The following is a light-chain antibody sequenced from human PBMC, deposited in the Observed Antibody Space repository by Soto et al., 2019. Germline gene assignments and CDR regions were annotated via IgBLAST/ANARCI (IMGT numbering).Light chain of an antibody. CDR3: QQYGSSRT. CDR1: ESIPSY. Sequence: DIQMTQAPLSRSASVWDRVTIPCRASESIPSYLNGYKQKPGKAPKLLIYAASSLHTGVPSRFSGSGFGTYFTLTISRLAPEDFVVYYCQQYGSSRTFGQGTKVDIK. J-gene: IGKJ1*01. V-gene: IGKV1-39*01. CDR2: AAS.